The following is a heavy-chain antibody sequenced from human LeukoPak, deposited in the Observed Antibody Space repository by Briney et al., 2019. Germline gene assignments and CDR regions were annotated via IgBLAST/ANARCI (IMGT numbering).Heavy chain of an antibody. V-gene: IGHV4-39*07. J-gene: IGHJ4*02. CDR3: WAKSIAARPFDY. D-gene: IGHD6-6*01. Sequence: SETLSLTCTVSGGSISSSSYYWGWIRQPPGTGLEWIGSIYYSGSTYYNPSLKSRVTISVDTSKNQFSLKLSSVTAADTAVYYCWAKSIAARPFDYWGQGTLVTVSS. CDR2: IYYSGST. CDR1: GGSISSSSYY.